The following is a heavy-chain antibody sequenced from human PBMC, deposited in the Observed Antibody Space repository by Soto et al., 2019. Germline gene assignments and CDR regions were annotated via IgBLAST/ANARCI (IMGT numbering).Heavy chain of an antibody. D-gene: IGHD4-17*01. J-gene: IGHJ6*02. CDR1: GGSISSGNYF. Sequence: QVQLQESGPGLVKPSQTLSLTCTVSGGSISSGNYFWSWIRQHPGKGLEWIGYIYYSGSTYYNPSLKSRVTISVDTSKNQFSLKLRSVSAADTAVYYCARADSTEGGMDVWGQGTTVTVSS. V-gene: IGHV4-31*03. CDR2: IYYSGST. CDR3: ARADSTEGGMDV.